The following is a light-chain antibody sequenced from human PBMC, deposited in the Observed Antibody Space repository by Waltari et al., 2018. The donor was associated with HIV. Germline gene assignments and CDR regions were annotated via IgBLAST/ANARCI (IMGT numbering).Light chain of an antibody. CDR3: QQYSSYPLT. Sequence: AIRMTQSPSSFSASTGDRVTITCRASQSISTYLAWYQQRPGKAPKFLIYAASTLQSGVPSRFSGSGSGTDFNLTINCLQSEDFATYYCQQYSSYPLTFGHGTKVEIK. CDR2: AAS. J-gene: IGKJ1*01. V-gene: IGKV1-8*01. CDR1: QSISTY.